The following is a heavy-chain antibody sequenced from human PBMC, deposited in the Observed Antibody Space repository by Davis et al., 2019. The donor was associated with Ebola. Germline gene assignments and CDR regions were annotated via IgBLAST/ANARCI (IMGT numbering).Heavy chain of an antibody. CDR3: AKDTVSGWSTGYFDL. Sequence: GGSLRLSCVASGFAFNNYAMSWVRQAPGKGLEWVSGISANGESPNYADSVKGRFTVSRDNSKNTMYLQMNSLRAEDTAVFHCAKDTVSGWSTGYFDLWGRGTLVTVSS. D-gene: IGHD6-19*01. CDR2: ISANGESP. CDR1: GFAFNNYA. V-gene: IGHV3-23*01. J-gene: IGHJ2*01.